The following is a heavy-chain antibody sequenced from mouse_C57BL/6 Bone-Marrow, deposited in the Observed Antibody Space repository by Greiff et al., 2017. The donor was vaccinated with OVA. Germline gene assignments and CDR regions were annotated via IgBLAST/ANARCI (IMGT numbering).Heavy chain of an antibody. Sequence: VQLQQSGAELARPGASVKLSCKASGYTFTSYGISWVKQRTGQGLEWIGEIYPRSGNTYYNEKFKGKATLTADKSSSTAYMELRSLTSEDSAVYFCARAPYYYGSRLAMDYRGQGTSVTVSS. CDR2: IYPRSGNT. J-gene: IGHJ4*01. CDR1: GYTFTSYG. D-gene: IGHD1-1*01. V-gene: IGHV1-81*01. CDR3: ARAPYYYGSRLAMDY.